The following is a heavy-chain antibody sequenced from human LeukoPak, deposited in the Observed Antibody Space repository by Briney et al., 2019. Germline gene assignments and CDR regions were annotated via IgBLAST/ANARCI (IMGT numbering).Heavy chain of an antibody. V-gene: IGHV3-23*01. Sequence: GGSLRLSCAASGFTFSSYAMSWVRQAPGKGLEWVSAISGSGGSTYYADSVKGRFTISGDNSKNTLYLQMNSLRAEDTAVYYCAKAHGYSSGWYYFDYWGQGTLVTVSS. CDR1: GFTFSSYA. CDR3: AKAHGYSSGWYYFDY. J-gene: IGHJ4*02. D-gene: IGHD6-19*01. CDR2: ISGSGGST.